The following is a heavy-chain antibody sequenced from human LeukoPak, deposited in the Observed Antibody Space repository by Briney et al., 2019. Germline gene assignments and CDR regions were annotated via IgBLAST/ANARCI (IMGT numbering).Heavy chain of an antibody. Sequence: GGSLRLSCAASGFTFSNAWMSWVRQAPGKGLEWNGRIKSKAHGGTTDYAAPVKGRFTISRDDSKNTLYLQMNSLKTEDTAVYYCTTSTLFSGSYPDDYWGQGTLVTVSS. D-gene: IGHD1-26*01. CDR1: GFTFSNAW. V-gene: IGHV3-15*01. CDR3: TTSTLFSGSYPDDY. J-gene: IGHJ4*02. CDR2: IKSKAHGGTT.